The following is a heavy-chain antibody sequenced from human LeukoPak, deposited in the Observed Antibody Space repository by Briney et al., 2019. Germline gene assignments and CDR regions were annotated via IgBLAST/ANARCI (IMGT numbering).Heavy chain of an antibody. D-gene: IGHD1-26*01. CDR2: IIPIFGTA. CDR1: GGTFSSYA. Sequence: SVKVSCKASGGTFSSYAISWVRQAPGQGLEWMGGIIPIFGTANYAQKFQGRVTITADESTSTAYMELSSLRSEDTAVYYCTSTGGVGATHDAFDIWGQGTMVTVSS. V-gene: IGHV1-69*13. J-gene: IGHJ3*02. CDR3: TSTGGVGATHDAFDI.